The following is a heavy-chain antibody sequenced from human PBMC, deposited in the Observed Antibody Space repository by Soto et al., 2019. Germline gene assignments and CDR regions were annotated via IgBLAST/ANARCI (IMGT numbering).Heavy chain of an antibody. Sequence: ASVKVSCKASGGTFSSYTISWVRQAPGQGLEWMGRIIPILGIANYAQKFQGRVTITADKSTSTAYMELSSLRSEDTAVYYCARMGPEGHTSGGSYPIYYYYYMDVWGKGTTVTVSS. CDR3: ARMGPEGHTSGGSYPIYYYYYMDV. J-gene: IGHJ6*03. V-gene: IGHV1-69*02. CDR2: IIPILGIA. D-gene: IGHD2-15*01. CDR1: GGTFSSYT.